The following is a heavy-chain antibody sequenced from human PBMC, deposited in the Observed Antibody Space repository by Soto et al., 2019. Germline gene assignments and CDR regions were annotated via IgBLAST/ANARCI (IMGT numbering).Heavy chain of an antibody. V-gene: IGHV1-18*01. Sequence: ASVKVSCKASGYTFTSYGISWVRQAPGQGLEWMGWISAYNGNTNYAQKLQGRVTMTTDTSTSTAYMELRSLRSDDTAVYYCAGTPLRYFGWLWGGSYYFDYWGQGTLVTVSS. CDR2: ISAYNGNT. J-gene: IGHJ4*02. CDR1: GYTFTSYG. D-gene: IGHD3-9*01. CDR3: AGTPLRYFGWLWGGSYYFDY.